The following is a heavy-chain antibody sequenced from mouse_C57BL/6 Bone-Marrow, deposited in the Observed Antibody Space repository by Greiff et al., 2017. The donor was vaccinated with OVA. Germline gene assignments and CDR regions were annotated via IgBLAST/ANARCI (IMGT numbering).Heavy chain of an antibody. CDR1: GYAFSSYW. D-gene: IGHD1-1*01. J-gene: IGHJ3*01. CDR2: IYPGDGDT. CDR3: ARPHYYGSSYGGFAY. Sequence: VKLQESGAELVKPGASVKISCKASGYAFSSYWMNWVKQRPGKGLEWIGQIYPGDGDTNYNGKFKGKATLTADKSSSTAYMQLSSLTSEDSAVYFCARPHYYGSSYGGFAYWGQGTLVTVSA. V-gene: IGHV1-80*01.